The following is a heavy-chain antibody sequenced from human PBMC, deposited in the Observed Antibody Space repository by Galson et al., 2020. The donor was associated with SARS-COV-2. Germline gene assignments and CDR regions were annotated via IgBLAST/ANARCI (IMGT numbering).Heavy chain of an antibody. CDR1: GFTFSSHW. J-gene: IGHJ6*02. CDR3: ARESLCGGDCYGYYGMDV. V-gene: IGHV3-74*01. CDR2: INYDGSRI. D-gene: IGHD2-21*02. Sequence: GGSLRLSCAASGFTFSSHWMYWVRQAPGKGPVFVSYINYDGSRINYADSVKGRFTISRDNSKNTLYLQMNSLRAEDTAVYYCARESLCGGDCYGYYGMDVWGQGTTVTVSS.